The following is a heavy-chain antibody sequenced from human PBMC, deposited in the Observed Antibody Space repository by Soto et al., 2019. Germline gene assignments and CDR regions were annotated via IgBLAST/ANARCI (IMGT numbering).Heavy chain of an antibody. CDR2: ISSSSSYI. J-gene: IGHJ4*02. V-gene: IGHV3-21*01. CDR1: GFTFSSYS. Sequence: EVQLVESGGGLVKPGGSLRLSCAASGFTFSSYSMNWVRQAPGKGLEWVSSISSSSSYIYYADSVKGRFTISRDNPKNSLYLQMNRLRAEDTAVDFWAGDRAPYHWDRGGEVDYWGQGTLVTVSS. D-gene: IGHD1-1*01. CDR3: AGDRAPYHWDRGGEVDY.